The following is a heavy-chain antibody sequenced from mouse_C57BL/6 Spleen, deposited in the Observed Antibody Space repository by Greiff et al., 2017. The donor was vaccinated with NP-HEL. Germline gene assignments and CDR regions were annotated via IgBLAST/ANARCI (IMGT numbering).Heavy chain of an antibody. V-gene: IGHV1-80*01. J-gene: IGHJ2*01. CDR1: GYAFSSYW. CDR2: IYPGDGDT. D-gene: IGHD3-2*02. CDR3: ARLSSSGYDY. Sequence: VQLQQSGAELVKPGASVKISCKASGYAFSSYWMNWLKQRPGKGLEWIGQIYPGDGDTNYNGKFKGKATLTADKSSSTAYMQLSSLTSEDSAVYFCARLSSSGYDYWGQGTTLTVSS.